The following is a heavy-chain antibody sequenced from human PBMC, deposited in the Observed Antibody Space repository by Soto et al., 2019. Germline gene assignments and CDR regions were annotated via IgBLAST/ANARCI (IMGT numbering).Heavy chain of an antibody. CDR1: GFPFSTYW. CDR2: IKQDGSEQ. J-gene: IGHJ1*01. D-gene: IGHD2-15*01. Sequence: GGSLRLSCAASGFPFSTYWMSWVRQAPGRGLEWVANIKQDGSEQYYVDSVRGRFTISRDSGKNSLYLQMNGLRAEDTAVYYCAKDWRYCSAASCPLAEYFQHWGQGTLVTVSS. CDR3: AKDWRYCSAASCPLAEYFQH. V-gene: IGHV3-7*03.